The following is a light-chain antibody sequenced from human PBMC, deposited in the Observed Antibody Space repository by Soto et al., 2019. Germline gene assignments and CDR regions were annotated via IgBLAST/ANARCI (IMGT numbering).Light chain of an antibody. J-gene: IGKJ1*01. CDR1: QSVLYSSNNKNY. V-gene: IGKV4-1*01. CDR2: WAS. CDR3: QQYYSTPPWT. Sequence: DIVMTQSPDSLAVSLGERATINCKSSQSVLYSSNNKNYLDWYQQKPGQPPKLLIYWASTRESGVPDRFSGSGSGTDFTLIISSLQAEDVAVYYCQQYYSTPPWTFGQGTKVEIK.